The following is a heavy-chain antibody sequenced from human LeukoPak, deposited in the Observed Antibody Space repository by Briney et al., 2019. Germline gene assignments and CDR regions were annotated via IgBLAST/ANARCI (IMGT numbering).Heavy chain of an antibody. CDR3: ARPSQEDAFDI. V-gene: IGHV1-3*01. J-gene: IGHJ3*02. CDR1: GYTFTSYA. CDR2: INAGNGNT. Sequence: ASVKVPCKASGYTFTSYAMHWVRQAPGQRLEWMGWINAGNGNTKYSQKFQGRVTITRDTSARTAYMELSSLRSEDTAVYYCARPSQEDAFDIWGQGTMVTVSS.